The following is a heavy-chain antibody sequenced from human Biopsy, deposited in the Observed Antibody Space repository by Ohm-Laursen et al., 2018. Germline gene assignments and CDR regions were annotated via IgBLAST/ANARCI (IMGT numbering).Heavy chain of an antibody. CDR3: ATKLTGYFHH. CDR2: NIPILGTG. V-gene: IGHV1-69*06. CDR1: EGTFSNYG. D-gene: IGHD3-9*01. J-gene: IGHJ1*01. Sequence: SVKVSCKAPEGTFSNYGVNWVRQAPGQGLEWLGGNIPILGTGNYAHQFQDRVTVVADTSTRTATMELRSLRSDDTAVYYCATKLTGYFHHWGQGTLVIVSS.